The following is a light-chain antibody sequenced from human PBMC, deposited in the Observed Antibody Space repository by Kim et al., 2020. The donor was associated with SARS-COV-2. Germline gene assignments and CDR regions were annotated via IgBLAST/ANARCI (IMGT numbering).Light chain of an antibody. Sequence: QSVLTQPPSASGTPGQRVAISCSGSSSNIGSNAVNWFQQLPGTAPKLLIYSYNQRPSGVPDRFSGSKSGTSASLAISGLRSEDEADYYCAAWDDSLNAWVFGGGTQLTVL. V-gene: IGLV1-44*01. J-gene: IGLJ3*02. CDR2: SYN. CDR3: AAWDDSLNAWV. CDR1: SSNIGSNA.